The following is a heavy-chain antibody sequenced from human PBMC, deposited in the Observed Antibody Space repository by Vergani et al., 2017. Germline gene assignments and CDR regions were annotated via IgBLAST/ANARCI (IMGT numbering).Heavy chain of an antibody. V-gene: IGHV4-39*07. CDR2: IYYSGST. CDR1: GGSISSSSYY. J-gene: IGHJ1*01. D-gene: IGHD6-19*01. Sequence: QLQLQESGPGLVKPSETLSLTCTVPGGSISSSSYYWGWIRQPPGKGLEWIGSIYYSGSTYYNPSLKSRVTISVDTSKNQFSLKLSSVTAADTAVYYCARPGSDSSGWYPRYWGQGTLVTVSS. CDR3: ARPGSDSSGWYPRY.